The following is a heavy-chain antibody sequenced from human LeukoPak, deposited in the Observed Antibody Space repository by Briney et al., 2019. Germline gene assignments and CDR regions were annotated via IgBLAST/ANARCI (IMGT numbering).Heavy chain of an antibody. CDR3: AKRGHSGSFYHYYYYYYYMDV. Sequence: GGSLRLSCAASGFTFSSYGMHWVRQAPGKGLEWVAVISYDGSNKYYADSVKGRFTISRGNSKNTLYLQMNSLRAEDTAVYYCAKRGHSGSFYHYYYYYYYMDVWGKGTTVTVSS. V-gene: IGHV3-30*18. CDR2: ISYDGSNK. D-gene: IGHD1-26*01. CDR1: GFTFSSYG. J-gene: IGHJ6*03.